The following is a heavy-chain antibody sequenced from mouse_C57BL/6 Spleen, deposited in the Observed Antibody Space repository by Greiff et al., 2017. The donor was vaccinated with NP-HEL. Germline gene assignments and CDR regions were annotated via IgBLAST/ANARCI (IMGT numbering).Heavy chain of an antibody. V-gene: IGHV2-9-1*01. CDR2: IWTGGGT. CDR1: GFSLTSYA. CDR3: AREEGGWFAY. Sequence: VHLVESGPGLVAPSPSLSISCTVSGFSLTSYAISWVRQPPGKGLEWLGVIWTGGGTTYNSALNSRLSISKDNSKSQVFLKMNSLQTDDTARYYCAREEGGWFAYWGQGTLVTVSA. J-gene: IGHJ3*01.